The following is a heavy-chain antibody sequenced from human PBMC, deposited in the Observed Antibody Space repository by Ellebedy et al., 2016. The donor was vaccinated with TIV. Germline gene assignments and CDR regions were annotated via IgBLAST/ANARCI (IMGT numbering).Heavy chain of an antibody. CDR1: GFSFGTYT. Sequence: GESLKISCAASGFSFGTYTMNWVRQAPGKGLEWVSSISSSSSYISYADSLRGRFTISRDNAKNTLYLQMNSLRAEDTAVYYCARGLKYSSGWYAPFDYWGQGTLVTVSS. D-gene: IGHD6-19*01. CDR2: ISSSSSYI. V-gene: IGHV3-21*01. J-gene: IGHJ4*02. CDR3: ARGLKYSSGWYAPFDY.